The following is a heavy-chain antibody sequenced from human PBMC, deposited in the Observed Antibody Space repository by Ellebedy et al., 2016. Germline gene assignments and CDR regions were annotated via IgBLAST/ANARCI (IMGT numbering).Heavy chain of an antibody. CDR1: GFTFSRYG. CDR3: ARVRSPDYSTNYDLDG. V-gene: IGHV3-30*03. J-gene: IGHJ6*02. Sequence: GGSLRLXXAASGFTFSRYGIHWVRQAPGKGLEWVAAISNDGNDENYGASVKGRFSISRDNSKNRAYLQMSSLRVEDTAVYSCARVRSPDYSTNYDLDGWGQGTTVTVSS. D-gene: IGHD3-22*01. CDR2: ISNDGNDE.